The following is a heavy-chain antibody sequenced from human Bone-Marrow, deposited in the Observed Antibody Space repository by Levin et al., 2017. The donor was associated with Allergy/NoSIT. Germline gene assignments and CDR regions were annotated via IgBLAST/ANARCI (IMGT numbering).Heavy chain of an antibody. J-gene: IGHJ4*02. V-gene: IGHV3-20*04. CDR3: ARPNAYGDYTALRY. D-gene: IGHD4-17*01. CDR1: GFTFDDYG. Sequence: GGSLRLSCAASGFTFDDYGMSWVRQVPGKGLEWVAGLNWNGGTTAYGDSVRGRFAISRDNAKNFLYLQMNCLGADDTALYYCARPNAYGDYTALRYWGQGTLVTVSS. CDR2: LNWNGGTT.